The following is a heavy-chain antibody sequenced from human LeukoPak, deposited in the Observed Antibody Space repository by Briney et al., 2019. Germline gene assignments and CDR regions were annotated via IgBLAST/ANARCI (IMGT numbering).Heavy chain of an antibody. J-gene: IGHJ6*03. D-gene: IGHD3-10*01. Sequence: PGGSLRLSCAASGFTFSSYAMSWVRQAPGKGLEWVSVIYSGGSTYYADSVKGRFTISRDNSKNTLYLQMNSLRAEDTAVYYCARVKAGYYYYMDVWGKGTTVTVSS. CDR3: ARVKAGYYYYMDV. CDR2: IYSGGST. V-gene: IGHV3-53*01. CDR1: GFTFSSYA.